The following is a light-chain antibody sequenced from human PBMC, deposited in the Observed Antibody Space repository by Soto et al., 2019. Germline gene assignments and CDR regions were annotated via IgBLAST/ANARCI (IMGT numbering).Light chain of an antibody. CDR3: QQRTDWPPVYT. CDR2: DVS. J-gene: IGKJ2*01. CDR1: QSVSSF. V-gene: IGKV3-11*01. Sequence: EIVLTQSPVTLSLSPGERATLSCRASQSVSSFLAWYQQKRGQPPRLLIYDVSSRVAGIPARFSGSGSGTDFTLTISSLEPEDFAVYYCQQRTDWPPVYTFGQGTKLEIK.